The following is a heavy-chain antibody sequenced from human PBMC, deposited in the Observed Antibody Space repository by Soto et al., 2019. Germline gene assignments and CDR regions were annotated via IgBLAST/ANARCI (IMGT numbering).Heavy chain of an antibody. V-gene: IGHV1-69*01. CDR3: ARGGGGDFWSGYYPLNGMDV. CDR1: GGTFSSYA. Sequence: QVQLVQSGAEVKKPGSSVKVSCKASGGTFSSYAISWVRQAPGQGLEWMGGIITIFGTANYAQKFQGRVTITADESTSTAYMELSSLRSEDTAVYYCARGGGGDFWSGYYPLNGMDVWGQGTTVTVSS. J-gene: IGHJ6*02. CDR2: IITIFGTA. D-gene: IGHD3-3*01.